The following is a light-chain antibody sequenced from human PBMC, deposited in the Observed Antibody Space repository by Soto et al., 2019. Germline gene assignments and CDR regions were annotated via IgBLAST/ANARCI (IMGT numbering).Light chain of an antibody. V-gene: IGKV3-20*01. CDR2: GAS. J-gene: IGKJ2*01. CDR3: QQDGSSPPYT. Sequence: EIVVTQSPGTLSLSPGERATLSCRASQSVSSSYLAWYQQKPGQAPRLLIYGASSRATGIPDRFSGSGSGTDCTLTISRLEPEDFAVYYCQQDGSSPPYTFGQGTKLQIK. CDR1: QSVSSSY.